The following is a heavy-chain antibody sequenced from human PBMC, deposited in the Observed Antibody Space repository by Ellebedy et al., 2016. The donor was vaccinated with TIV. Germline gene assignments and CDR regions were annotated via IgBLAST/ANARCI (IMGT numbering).Heavy chain of an antibody. CDR2: IYYTGGT. Sequence: SETLSLXXSVSGDSISSSSNYWGWIRQSPGKGLEWIGSIYYTGGTYYNPSLHSRVTISVDPSKNQFSLKLISVTAADTAIYYCARQGGYCSSSSCYMVDYYYYIDVWGKGTTVTVSS. CDR3: ARQGGYCSSSSCYMVDYYYYIDV. V-gene: IGHV4-39*01. D-gene: IGHD2-2*01. CDR1: GDSISSSSNY. J-gene: IGHJ6*03.